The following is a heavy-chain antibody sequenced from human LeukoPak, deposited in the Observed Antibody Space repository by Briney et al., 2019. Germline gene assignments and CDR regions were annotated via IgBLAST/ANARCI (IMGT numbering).Heavy chain of an antibody. CDR2: INPNSGGT. V-gene: IGHV1-2*02. CDR3: AREPVLAGDSYYSGMDV. J-gene: IGHJ6*02. Sequence: SVKVSCKASGYTFTGYYMHWVRQAPGQGLEWMGWINPNSGGTNYAQNFQGRVTMTRDTSISTAYMELSRLRSDDTAVYYCAREPVLAGDSYYSGMDVWGQGPTVTVSS. D-gene: IGHD1-1*01. CDR1: GYTFTGYY.